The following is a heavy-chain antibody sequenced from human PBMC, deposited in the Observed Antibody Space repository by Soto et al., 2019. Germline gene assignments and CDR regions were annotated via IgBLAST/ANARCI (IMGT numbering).Heavy chain of an antibody. CDR2: IFYSGNT. J-gene: IGHJ4*02. CDR1: GGSVSSRGYY. V-gene: IGHV4-31*03. CDR3: ARGKTFFDY. Sequence: QVQLQESGPGLVKPSQTLSLTCTVSGGSVSSRGYYWSWIRQHPGKGLEWIGYIFYSGNTYYNPSLKSRVTMSVDTSTNQFSLKLSSVTAAETAVYYCARGKTFFDYWGQGTLVTVSS.